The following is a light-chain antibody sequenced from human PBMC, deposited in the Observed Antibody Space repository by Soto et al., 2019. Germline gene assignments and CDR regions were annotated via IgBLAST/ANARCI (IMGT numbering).Light chain of an antibody. J-gene: IGKJ5*01. V-gene: IGKV3-11*01. CDR2: DAP. CDR1: QSVSNY. Sequence: EVVLTQSPVTLSLSPGERATLSCRASQSVSNYLAWYQQKPGQAPRLLIYDAPNRATGVPARFSGSGSGTDFTLTISSLEPEDFAVYYCQQRSNWPPITFGQGTRLEIK. CDR3: QQRSNWPPIT.